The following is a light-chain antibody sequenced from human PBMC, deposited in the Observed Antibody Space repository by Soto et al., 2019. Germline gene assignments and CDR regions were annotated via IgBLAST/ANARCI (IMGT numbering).Light chain of an antibody. J-gene: IGKJ1*01. Sequence: DIQMTQSPSTLSASVGDRVTNTCRASQSISSWLAWYQQKPGKAPQYLIQAASILQSGVPSRFSGSGSGTEFILTINNLQPEDFASYFCLQVYSFPRTFGLGTKVDFK. V-gene: IGKV1-12*01. CDR1: QSISSW. CDR3: LQVYSFPRT. CDR2: AAS.